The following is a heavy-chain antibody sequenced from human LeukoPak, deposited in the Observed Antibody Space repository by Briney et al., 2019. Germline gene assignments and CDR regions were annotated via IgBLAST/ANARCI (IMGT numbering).Heavy chain of an antibody. V-gene: IGHV4-61*02. CDR2: IYTSGST. CDR3: ARDLYSYGYSVQDY. Sequence: SQTLSLTCTVSGGSISSGSYYWSWIRQPAGKGLEWIGRIYTSGSTNYNPSLKSRVTISVDTSKNQFSLKLSSVTAADTSVYYCARDLYSYGYSVQDYWGQGALVTVSS. J-gene: IGHJ4*02. D-gene: IGHD5-18*01. CDR1: GGSISSGSYY.